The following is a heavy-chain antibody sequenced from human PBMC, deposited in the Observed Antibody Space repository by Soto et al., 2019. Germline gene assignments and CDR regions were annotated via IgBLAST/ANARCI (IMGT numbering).Heavy chain of an antibody. CDR3: ARDHSSTSGPNWFDP. D-gene: IGHD2-2*01. Sequence: PSVKVSCKASGYTFTGYYMHWVRQAPGQGLEWMGWINPNSGGTNYAQKFQGWVTMTRDTSISTAYMELSRLRSDDTAVYYCARDHSSTSGPNWFDPWGQGTLVTVSS. CDR2: INPNSGGT. CDR1: GYTFTGYY. V-gene: IGHV1-2*04. J-gene: IGHJ5*02.